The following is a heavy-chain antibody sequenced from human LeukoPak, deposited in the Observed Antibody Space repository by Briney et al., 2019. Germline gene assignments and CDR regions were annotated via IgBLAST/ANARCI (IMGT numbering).Heavy chain of an antibody. CDR3: ANGIDYGSGIPAVDY. Sequence: GGFLRLSCAASGFTFSSYGMSWVRQAPGKGLEWVSAISGSGGSTYYADSVKGRFTISRDNSKNTLYLQMNSLRAEDTAVYYCANGIDYGSGIPAVDYWGQGTLVTVSS. CDR2: ISGSGGST. J-gene: IGHJ4*02. V-gene: IGHV3-23*01. D-gene: IGHD3-10*01. CDR1: GFTFSSYG.